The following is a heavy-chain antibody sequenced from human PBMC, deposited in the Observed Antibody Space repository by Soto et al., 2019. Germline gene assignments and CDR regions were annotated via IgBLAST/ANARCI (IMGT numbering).Heavy chain of an antibody. Sequence: GGSLRLSCAASGFTFSSYAMHWVRQAPGKGLEWVAVISYDGSNKYYADSVKGRFTISRDNSKNTLYLQMNSLRAEDTAVYYCARDQSREHPKYYFDYWGQGTLVTVSS. V-gene: IGHV3-30-3*01. CDR1: GFTFSSYA. CDR3: ARDQSREHPKYYFDY. CDR2: ISYDGSNK. D-gene: IGHD1-26*01. J-gene: IGHJ4*02.